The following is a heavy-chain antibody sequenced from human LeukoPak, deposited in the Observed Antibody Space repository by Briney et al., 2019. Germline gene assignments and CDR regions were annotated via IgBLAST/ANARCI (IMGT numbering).Heavy chain of an antibody. Sequence: GSVKVSCKASGYTFTGYYMHWVRPAPGQGLEWVGCINPEGCGTNYTQQFQGRVTMTRDTSNSTAYMEFSRLRSEDTGVYYCARIVGEPLNWFDHWGQGTLVTVSS. CDR3: ARIVGEPLNWFDH. D-gene: IGHD3-10*01. V-gene: IGHV1-2*02. J-gene: IGHJ5*02. CDR2: INPEGCGT. CDR1: GYTFTGYY.